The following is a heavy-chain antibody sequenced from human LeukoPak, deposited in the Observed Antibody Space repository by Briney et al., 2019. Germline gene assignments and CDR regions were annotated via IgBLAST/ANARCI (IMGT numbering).Heavy chain of an antibody. J-gene: IGHJ4*02. D-gene: IGHD6-13*01. V-gene: IGHV3-30*18. CDR3: AKTPRLRAAGTWREIDY. CDR2: ISYDGSNK. Sequence: PGGSLRLSCAASGFTFSSYGMHWVRQAPGKGLEWVAVISYDGSNKCYADSVKGRFTISRDNSKNTLYLQMNSLRAEDTAVYYCAKTPRLRAAGTWREIDYWGQGTLVTVSS. CDR1: GFTFSSYG.